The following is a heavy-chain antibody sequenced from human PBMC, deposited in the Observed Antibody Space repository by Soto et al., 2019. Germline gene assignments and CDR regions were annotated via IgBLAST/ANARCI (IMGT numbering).Heavy chain of an antibody. CDR3: ARGIATGQLDP. J-gene: IGHJ5*02. CDR1: GYTFTIYT. V-gene: IGHV1-3*01. D-gene: IGHD2-15*01. CDR2: INPDNGNT. Sequence: ASVKVSGKASGYTFTIYTMNWVRQAPGQRLDWMGCINPDNGNTKSSQKFQDRVIITRDTSASTAYMDLSSLRSEDTAVYYCARGIATGQLDPWGQGTLVTVSS.